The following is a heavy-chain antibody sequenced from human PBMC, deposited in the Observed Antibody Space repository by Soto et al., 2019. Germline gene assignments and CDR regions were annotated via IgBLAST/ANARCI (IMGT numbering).Heavy chain of an antibody. CDR2: IYYSGST. CDR3: ARVGSSWLRYPLDS. Sequence: SETLSLTCTVSGGSISSGGYYWSWIRQHPGKGLEWIGYIYYSGSTYYNPSLKSRVTISVDTSKNQFSLKLSSVTAADTAVYYCARVGSSWLRYPLDSWGQGTLVTV. J-gene: IGHJ4*02. CDR1: GGSISSGGYY. V-gene: IGHV4-31*03. D-gene: IGHD5-12*01.